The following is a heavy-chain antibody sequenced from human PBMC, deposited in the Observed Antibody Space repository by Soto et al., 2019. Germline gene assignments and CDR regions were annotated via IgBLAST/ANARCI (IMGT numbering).Heavy chain of an antibody. V-gene: IGHV3-13*01. CDR2: IGTAGDT. J-gene: IGHJ4*02. CDR3: ARARIVGATRQPIFDY. Sequence: GGSLRLSCAASGFTFSSYDMHWVRQARGKGLEWVSAIGTAGDTYYPGSVKGRFTISRENAKNSLYLQMNSLRAEDTAVYYCARARIVGATRQPIFDYWGQGTLVTVSS. CDR1: GFTFSSYD. D-gene: IGHD1-26*01.